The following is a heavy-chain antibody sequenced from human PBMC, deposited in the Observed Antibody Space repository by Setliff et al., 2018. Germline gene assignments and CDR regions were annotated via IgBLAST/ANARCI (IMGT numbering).Heavy chain of an antibody. CDR1: GYTFTSYA. D-gene: IGHD6-6*01. V-gene: IGHV1-69*05. J-gene: IGHJ6*03. CDR2: TIPMFGTT. Sequence: GASVKVSCKASGYTFTSYAVNWVRQAPGQGLEWMGGTIPMFGTTEYAQKFQGRLTIITDESTNTAFMQLSSLRSDDTAVYYCVREGVDRRSSTDYRYYMDVWGKGTTVTVSS. CDR3: VREGVDRRSSTDYRYYMDV.